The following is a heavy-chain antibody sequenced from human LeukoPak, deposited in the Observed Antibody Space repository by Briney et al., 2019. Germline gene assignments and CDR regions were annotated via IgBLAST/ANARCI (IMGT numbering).Heavy chain of an antibody. J-gene: IGHJ6*04. CDR2: ISSSSTI. CDR3: ARDQGLHGPLEV. V-gene: IGHV3-48*02. Sequence: GGSLRLSCAASGCTFSSYSRNWVRQAPGKGLEWVAYISSSSTIYYADSVKGRFTISRDNAKNSLYLHMNSLRDEDTAVYYCARDQGLHGPLEVWGKGTTVTVSS. CDR1: GCTFSSYS. D-gene: IGHD4-11*01.